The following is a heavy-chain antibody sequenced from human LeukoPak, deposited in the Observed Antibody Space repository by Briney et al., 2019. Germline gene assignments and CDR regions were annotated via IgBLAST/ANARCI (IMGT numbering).Heavy chain of an antibody. CDR1: GFTFSSYA. D-gene: IGHD6-19*01. J-gene: IGHJ4*02. CDR3: ASGIAVAPTKGVDY. CDR2: VSGSGGST. Sequence: HPGGSLRLSCAASGFTFSSYAMSWVRQAPGKGLEWVLSVSGSGGSTYYADSVKGRFTISRDNSKNTLYLQMNSLRAEDMAVYYCASGIAVAPTKGVDYWGQGTLVTVSS. V-gene: IGHV3-23*01.